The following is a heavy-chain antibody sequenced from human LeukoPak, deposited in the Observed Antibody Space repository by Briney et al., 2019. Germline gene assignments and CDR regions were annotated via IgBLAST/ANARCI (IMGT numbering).Heavy chain of an antibody. Sequence: TSETLSLTCTVSGGSISSYYWSWIRQPPGKGLEWIGYIYYSGSTNYNPSLKSRVTISVDTSKNQFSLKLSSVTAADTAVYYCARDPYVWGEDIWGQGTMVTVSS. V-gene: IGHV4-59*01. J-gene: IGHJ3*02. CDR3: ARDPYVWGEDI. CDR1: GGSISSYY. D-gene: IGHD3-16*01. CDR2: IYYSGST.